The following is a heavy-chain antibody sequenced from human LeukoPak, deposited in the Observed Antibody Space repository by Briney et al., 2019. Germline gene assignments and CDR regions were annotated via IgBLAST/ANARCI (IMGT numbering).Heavy chain of an antibody. CDR3: ARGQRVVGATPPFDY. Sequence: SETLSLTCTVSGYSITSGNYWGWIRQPPGKGLEWIGEINHSGSTNYNPSLKSRVTISVDTSKNQFSLKLSSVTAADTAVYYCARGQRVVGATPPFDYWGQGTLVTVSS. D-gene: IGHD1-26*01. CDR1: GYSITSGNY. V-gene: IGHV4-38-2*02. CDR2: INHSGST. J-gene: IGHJ4*02.